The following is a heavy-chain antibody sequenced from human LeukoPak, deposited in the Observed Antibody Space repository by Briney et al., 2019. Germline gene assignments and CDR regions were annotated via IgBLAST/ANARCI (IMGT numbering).Heavy chain of an antibody. J-gene: IGHJ4*02. V-gene: IGHV1-69*01. Sequence: GASVKVSCKASGGTFSSYAISWVRQAPGQGLEWMGGIIPIFGTANYAQEFQGRVTITADESTSTAYMELSSLRSEDTAVYYCARDDPVHSSSLGYWGQGTLVTVSS. CDR2: IIPIFGTA. CDR1: GGTFSSYA. CDR3: ARDDPVHSSSLGY. D-gene: IGHD6-6*01.